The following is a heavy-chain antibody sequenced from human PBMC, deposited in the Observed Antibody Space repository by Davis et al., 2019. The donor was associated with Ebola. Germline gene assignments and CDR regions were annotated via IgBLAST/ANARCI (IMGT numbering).Heavy chain of an antibody. CDR3: AKDTSNIWFDI. CDR2: ISSSSYYI. D-gene: IGHD1-26*01. J-gene: IGHJ3*02. V-gene: IGHV3-21*04. CDR1: GFIFSSYV. Sequence: GGSLRLSCAASGFIFSSYVMNWVRQAPGKGLEWVSSISSSSYYIYYADSVKGRFTISRDNAKSSLYLQMNSLRAEDTAVYYCAKDTSNIWFDIWGQGTMVTVSS.